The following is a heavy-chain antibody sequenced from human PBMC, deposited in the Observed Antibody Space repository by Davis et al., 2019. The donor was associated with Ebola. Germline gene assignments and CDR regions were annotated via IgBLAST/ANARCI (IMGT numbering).Heavy chain of an antibody. V-gene: IGHV3-30*04. CDR3: ARDGDY. CDR2: ISYDGSNK. J-gene: IGHJ4*02. CDR1: GFTFSSYA. Sequence: GESLKISCAASGFTFSSYAMSWVRQAPGKGLEWVAVISYDGSNKYYADSVKGRFTISRDNSKNTLYLQMNSLRAEDTAVYYCARDGDYWGQGTLVTVSS.